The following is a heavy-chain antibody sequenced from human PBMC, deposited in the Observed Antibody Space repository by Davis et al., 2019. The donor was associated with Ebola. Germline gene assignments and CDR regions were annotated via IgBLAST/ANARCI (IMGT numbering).Heavy chain of an antibody. CDR3: ARRLVASYHFDK. CDR2: IYYSGST. Sequence: LRLSCSVSGGSISSGANYWSWVRQHPGKGLEWIGYIYYSGSTYYNPSINGRVSMSLATSTNQFSLKVSSVTAADTSVYFCARRLVASYHFDKWGQGTLVTVSS. J-gene: IGHJ4*02. D-gene: IGHD5-12*01. CDR1: GGSISSGANY. V-gene: IGHV4-31*03.